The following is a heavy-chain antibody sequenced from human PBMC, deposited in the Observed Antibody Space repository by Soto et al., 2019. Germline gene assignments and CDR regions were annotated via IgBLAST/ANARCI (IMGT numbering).Heavy chain of an antibody. J-gene: IGHJ4*02. D-gene: IGHD2-2*01. CDR1: VFTFSSYA. CDR3: AKAYCGSTSCASDY. V-gene: IGHV3-23*01. CDR2: ISGGGDIT. Sequence: GWSMRLSCASSVFTFSSYAMSWVRQAPGKGLEWVSDISGGGDITYYADSVKGRFTITRVNSKNTLYLQMNSLRVEDTAVYYCAKAYCGSTSCASDYWGQGTLVTVSS.